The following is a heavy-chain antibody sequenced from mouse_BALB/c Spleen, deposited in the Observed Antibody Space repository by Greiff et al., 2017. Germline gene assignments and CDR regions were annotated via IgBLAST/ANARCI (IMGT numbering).Heavy chain of an antibody. CDR2: INPSNGRT. V-gene: IGHV1S81*02. J-gene: IGHJ2*01. Sequence: QVQLQQPGAELVKPGASVKLSCKASGYTFTSYWMHWVKQRPGKGLEWIGEINPSNGRTNYNEKFKSKATLTVDKSSSTAYMQLSSLTSEDSAVYYCAKVMIQYYFDYWGQGTTLTVSS. CDR3: AKVMIQYYFDY. D-gene: IGHD2-4*01. CDR1: GYTFTSYW.